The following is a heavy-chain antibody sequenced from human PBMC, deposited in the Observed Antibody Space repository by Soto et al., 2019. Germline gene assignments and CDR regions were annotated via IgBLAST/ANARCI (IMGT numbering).Heavy chain of an antibody. D-gene: IGHD6-19*01. V-gene: IGHV3-23*01. CDR3: AKDPGIAVAGTTLEYFQH. Sequence: GGSLRLSCAASGFTFSSYAMSWVRQAPGKGLEWVSAISGSGGSTYYADSVKGRFTISRDNSKNTLYLQMNSLRAEDTAVYYCAKDPGIAVAGTTLEYFQHWGQGTLVTVSS. J-gene: IGHJ1*01. CDR1: GFTFSSYA. CDR2: ISGSGGST.